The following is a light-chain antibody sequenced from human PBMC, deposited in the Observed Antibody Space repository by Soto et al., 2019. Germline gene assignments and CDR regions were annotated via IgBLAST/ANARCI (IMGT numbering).Light chain of an antibody. Sequence: EIVLTQSPATLSLSPGERATLSCRASQSVSSYLAWYQQTPGQAPRLLIYDASNRATGIPARFSGSGSGTDFTLTISSLEPEDFAVYYCQQRSNWQLTFGGGTKVEIK. CDR1: QSVSSY. V-gene: IGKV3-11*01. J-gene: IGKJ4*01. CDR2: DAS. CDR3: QQRSNWQLT.